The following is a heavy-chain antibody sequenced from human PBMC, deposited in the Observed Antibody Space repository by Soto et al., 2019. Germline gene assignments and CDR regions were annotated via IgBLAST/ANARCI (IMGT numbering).Heavy chain of an antibody. Sequence: GSLRLSCAASGFTFSSYWMQWVRQAPGKGPVWVSRINSDGSSTTYAESVKGRFSVSRDNAKNTLYLQMDSLNTEDTAVYFCARHDRDYVWGSFRYFDSWGQGTQVTVSS. CDR3: ARHDRDYVWGSFRYFDS. CDR1: GFTFSSYW. D-gene: IGHD3-16*01. V-gene: IGHV3-74*01. CDR2: INSDGSST. J-gene: IGHJ4*02.